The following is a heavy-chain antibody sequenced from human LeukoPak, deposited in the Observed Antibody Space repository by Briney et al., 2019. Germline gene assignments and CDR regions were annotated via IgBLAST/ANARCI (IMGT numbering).Heavy chain of an antibody. J-gene: IGHJ4*02. V-gene: IGHV3-23*01. Sequence: GGSLRLSCAASGFTFSSYAMSWVRQAPGKGLEWVSAISGSGGSTYYADSVKGRFTISRDNSKNTLYLQMNSLSAEDAAVYYCARDLYSSSWSSYCFDYWGQGTLVTVSS. D-gene: IGHD6-13*01. CDR2: ISGSGGST. CDR1: GFTFSSYA. CDR3: ARDLYSSSWSSYCFDY.